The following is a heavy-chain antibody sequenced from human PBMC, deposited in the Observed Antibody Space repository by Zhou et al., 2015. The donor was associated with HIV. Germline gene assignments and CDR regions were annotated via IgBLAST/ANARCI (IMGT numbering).Heavy chain of an antibody. CDR2: ISGSGGST. V-gene: IGHV3-23*01. J-gene: IGHJ4*02. CDR1: GFTFSSYA. CDR3: AKDPDVWFGELSAYYFDY. Sequence: EVQLLESGGGLVQPGGSLRLSCAASGFTFSSYAMSWVRQAPGKGLEWVSAISGSGGSTYYADSVKGRFTISRDNSKNTLYLQMNSLRAEDTAVYYCAKDPDVWFGELSAYYFDYWGQGTLVTVSS. D-gene: IGHD3-10*01.